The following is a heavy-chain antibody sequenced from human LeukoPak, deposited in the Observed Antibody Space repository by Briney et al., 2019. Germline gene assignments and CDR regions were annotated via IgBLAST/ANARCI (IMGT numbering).Heavy chain of an antibody. D-gene: IGHD3-3*01. V-gene: IGHV3-23*01. CDR3: ARTYYDFWSGHQSAVGP. Sequence: GGSLRLSCAASGFTFSSYAMSWVRQAPGKGLEWVSAISGSGGSTYYADSVKGRFTISRDNSKNTLYLQMNSLRAEDTAVYYCARTYYDFWSGHQSAVGPWGQGTLVTVSS. J-gene: IGHJ5*02. CDR1: GFTFSSYA. CDR2: ISGSGGST.